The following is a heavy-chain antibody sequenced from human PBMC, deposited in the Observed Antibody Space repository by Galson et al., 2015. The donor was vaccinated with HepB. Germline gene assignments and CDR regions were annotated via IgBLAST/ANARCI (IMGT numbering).Heavy chain of an antibody. CDR3: ATSITMIVVVIRGAGYFQH. CDR2: ISGSGGST. J-gene: IGHJ1*01. D-gene: IGHD3-22*01. V-gene: IGHV3-23*01. Sequence: SLRLSCAASGFTFSSYAMSWVRQAPGKGLEWVSAISGSGGSTYYADSVKGRFTISRGNSKNTLYLQMNSLRAEDTAVYYCATSITMIVVVIRGAGYFQHWGQGTLVTVSS. CDR1: GFTFSSYA.